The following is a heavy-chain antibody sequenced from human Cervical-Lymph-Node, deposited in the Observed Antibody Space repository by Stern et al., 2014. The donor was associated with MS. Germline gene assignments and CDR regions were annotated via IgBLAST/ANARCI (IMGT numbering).Heavy chain of an antibody. CDR1: GDTFTRNG. CDR2: INANNGDT. V-gene: IGHV1-18*04. CDR3: ARNPPDCSDGVCYIDTYFDH. Sequence: QVQLVQSGMEVKKAGASVKVSCKASGDTFTRNGFSWVRQAPGQGLEWLGWINANNGDTHYAERFQGRVPMTTDTSTSTAYMELRSLRSDDTAMYYCARNPPDCSDGVCYIDTYFDHWGQGTLVTVSS. D-gene: IGHD2-8*01. J-gene: IGHJ4*02.